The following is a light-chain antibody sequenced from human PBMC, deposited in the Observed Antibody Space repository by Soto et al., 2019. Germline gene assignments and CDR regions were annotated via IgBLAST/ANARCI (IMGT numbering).Light chain of an antibody. CDR2: DAS. V-gene: IGKV3-11*01. CDR1: QSVGTK. J-gene: IGKJ4*01. CDR3: KRGGALHT. Sequence: EMVLTQSPATLYLSPGERATLSCRATQSVGTKLAWYQQKISQFPRLLIYDASHRATGIPARFIGSGSGTDFTLTISSLEPEDFGVYFCKRGGALHTFGGGTKVEVK.